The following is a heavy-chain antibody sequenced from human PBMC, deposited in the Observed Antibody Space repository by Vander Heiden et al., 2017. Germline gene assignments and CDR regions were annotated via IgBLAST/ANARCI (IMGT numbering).Heavy chain of an antibody. V-gene: IGHV3-53*01. CDR1: GFTVSSTY. Sequence: EVQLVESGGGLIQPGGSLRLSCAASGFTVSSTYMSWVRQAPGKGLEWVSVIYSGGSTYYADSVKGRFTISRDNSKNTLYLQMNSLRAEDTAVYYCAREVRGGYNYYDGMDVWGQGTTVTVSS. J-gene: IGHJ6*02. CDR3: AREVRGGYNYYDGMDV. CDR2: IYSGGST. D-gene: IGHD5-12*01.